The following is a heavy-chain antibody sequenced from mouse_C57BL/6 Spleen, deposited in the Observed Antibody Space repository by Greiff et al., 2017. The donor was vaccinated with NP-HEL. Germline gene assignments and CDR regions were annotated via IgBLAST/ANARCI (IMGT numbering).Heavy chain of an antibody. Sequence: QVQLKESGPGLVQPSQSLSITCTVSGFSLTSYGVHWVRQSPGKGLEWLGVIWRGGSTDYNAAFMSRLSITKDNSKSQVFFKMNSLQADDTAIYYCAKGGNYYYYAMDYWGQGTSVTVSS. CDR3: AKGGNYYYYAMDY. CDR2: IWRGGST. J-gene: IGHJ4*01. CDR1: GFSLTSYG. V-gene: IGHV2-5*01. D-gene: IGHD2-1*01.